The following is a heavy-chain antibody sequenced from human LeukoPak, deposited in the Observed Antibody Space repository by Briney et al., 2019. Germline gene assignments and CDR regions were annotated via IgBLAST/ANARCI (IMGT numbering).Heavy chain of an antibody. J-gene: IGHJ6*02. CDR2: MNPNSGNT. D-gene: IGHD3-10*01. CDR1: GYTFTSYD. Sequence: ASVKVSCKASGYTFTSYDINWVRQATGQGLEWMGWMNPNSGNTGYAQKFQGRVTMTRNTSISTAYMKLSSLRSEDTAVYYCARGPDYYGSGSYSHYYYYGMDVWGQGTTVTVSS. V-gene: IGHV1-8*01. CDR3: ARGPDYYGSGSYSHYYYYGMDV.